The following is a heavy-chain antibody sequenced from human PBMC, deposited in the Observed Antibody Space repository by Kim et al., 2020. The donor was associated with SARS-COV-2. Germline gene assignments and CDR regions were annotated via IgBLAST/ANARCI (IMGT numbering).Heavy chain of an antibody. CDR1: GFTFSSYE. V-gene: IGHV3-48*03. D-gene: IGHD2-15*01. Sequence: GGSLRLSCAASGFTFSSYEMNWVRQAPGKGLEWVSYISSSGSTIYYADSVKGRFTISRDNAKNSLYLQMNSLRAEDTAVYYCARDWGCSGGSCYSYDYWGQGTLVTVSS. CDR3: ARDWGCSGGSCYSYDY. J-gene: IGHJ4*02. CDR2: ISSSGSTI.